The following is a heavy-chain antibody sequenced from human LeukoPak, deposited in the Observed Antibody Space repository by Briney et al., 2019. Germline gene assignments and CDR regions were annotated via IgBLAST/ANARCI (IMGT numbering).Heavy chain of an antibody. CDR3: ARLSGGSP. V-gene: IGHV5-51*01. CDR1: GFGLTSYW. J-gene: IGHJ5*02. D-gene: IGHD2-15*01. Sequence: PGLSLHISCQVSGFGLTSYWIGWARPMRRQGVEWVGTIYPADSDTRYSPPFEGQVTSSVDKSISTAYLQWSSLRASDAAMYYCARLSGGSPWGQGTLVTVSS. CDR2: IYPADSDT.